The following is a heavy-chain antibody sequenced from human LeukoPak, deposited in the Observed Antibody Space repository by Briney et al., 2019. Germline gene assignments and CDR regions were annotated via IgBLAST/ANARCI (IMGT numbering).Heavy chain of an antibody. CDR1: GYTFTSYG. CDR2: ISAYNGNT. Sequence: ASVKVSCKASGYTFTSYGISWVRQAPGQGLEWMGWISAYNGNTNYAQKLQGRVTMTTDTSTSTAYMELRSLRSDDTAVYYCARVETYYDFWSGYYTPSYFDYWGQGTLVTVSS. CDR3: ARVETYYDFWSGYYTPSYFDY. V-gene: IGHV1-18*01. J-gene: IGHJ4*02. D-gene: IGHD3-3*01.